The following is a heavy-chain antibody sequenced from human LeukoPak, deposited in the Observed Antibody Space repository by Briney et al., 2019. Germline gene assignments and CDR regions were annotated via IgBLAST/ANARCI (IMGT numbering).Heavy chain of an antibody. CDR2: IYTSGST. V-gene: IGHV4-61*02. J-gene: IGHJ4*02. CDR1: GGSIIGGSYY. D-gene: IGHD7-27*01. CDR3: ARAPYPDWGSYNY. Sequence: SETLSLTCTVSGGSIIGGSYYWSWIRQPAGKGLEWIGRIYTSGSTNYNPSLKSRVTISLDTSKNQFSLKLNSVTAADTAVYYCARAPYPDWGSYNYWGQGTLVTVSS.